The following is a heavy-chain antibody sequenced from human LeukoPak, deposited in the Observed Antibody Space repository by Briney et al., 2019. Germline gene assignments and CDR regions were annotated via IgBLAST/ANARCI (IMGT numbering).Heavy chain of an antibody. CDR2: IYHSGST. CDR1: GGSISTYY. Sequence: SETLSLTCTVSGGSISTYYWSWIRQPPGKGLEWIRYIYHSGSTKYNPSLKSRVTMSVDTSKNQFSLKLSSVTAADTAVYYCARESDGDYFDYWGQGTLVTVSS. V-gene: IGHV4-59*01. J-gene: IGHJ4*02. CDR3: ARESDGDYFDY. D-gene: IGHD4-17*01.